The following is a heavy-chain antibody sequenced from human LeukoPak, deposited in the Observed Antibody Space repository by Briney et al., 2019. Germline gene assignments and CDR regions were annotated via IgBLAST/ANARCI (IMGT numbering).Heavy chain of an antibody. CDR3: ARDVPREYYYDSSGHWDY. J-gene: IGHJ4*01. Sequence: ASVKVSCKASGGTFSSYAISWVRHAPGQGLEWMGRIIPIFGTANYAQKFQGRVTITTDESTSTAYMELSSLRSEDTAVYYCARDVPREYYYDSSGHWDYWGQGTLVTVFS. V-gene: IGHV1-69*05. D-gene: IGHD3-22*01. CDR1: GGTFSSYA. CDR2: IIPIFGTA.